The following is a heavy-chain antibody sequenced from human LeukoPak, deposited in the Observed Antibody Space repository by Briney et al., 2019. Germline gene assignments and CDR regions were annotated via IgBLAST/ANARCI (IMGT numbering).Heavy chain of an antibody. Sequence: SETLSLTCTVSGYSISSGYYWGWIRQPPGKGLEWIGSIYHSGSTYYNPSLKSRVTISVDTSKNQFSLKLSSVTAADTAVYYCARGSFYYYDSSGYYYYYYYMDVWGKGTTVTISS. V-gene: IGHV4-38-2*02. CDR3: ARGSFYYYDSSGYYYYYYYMDV. J-gene: IGHJ6*03. D-gene: IGHD3-22*01. CDR1: GYSISSGYY. CDR2: IYHSGST.